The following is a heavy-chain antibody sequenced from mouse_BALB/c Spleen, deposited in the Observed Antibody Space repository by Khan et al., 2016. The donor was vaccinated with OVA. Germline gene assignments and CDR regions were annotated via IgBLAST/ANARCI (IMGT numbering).Heavy chain of an antibody. CDR2: ISSGSSTI. J-gene: IGHJ1*01. D-gene: IGHD2-1*01. V-gene: IGHV5-17*02. CDR1: GFTFSSFG. CDR3: ARSGGNFHWYFDV. Sequence: EVKLEESGGGLVQPGGSRTLSCAASGFTFSSFGMHWVRQAPKKGLEWVAYISSGSSTIYYVDTVKGRFTISRDNPKNTLFLQMTSLTSEDTAMYYCARSGGNFHWYFDVWGAGTSVTVSS.